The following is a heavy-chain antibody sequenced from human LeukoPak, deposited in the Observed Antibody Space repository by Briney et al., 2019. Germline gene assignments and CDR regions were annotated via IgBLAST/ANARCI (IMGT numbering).Heavy chain of an antibody. CDR2: IYSGGST. Sequence: GGSLRLSCAASGFTVSSNYMSWVRQAPGKGLEWVSVIYSGGSTYYADSVKGRFTISRDNSKNTLYLQMNSLRAEDTAVYYCARESGNYYGSGSYHVWGQGTLVTVSS. D-gene: IGHD3-10*01. J-gene: IGHJ4*02. CDR1: GFTVSSNY. V-gene: IGHV3-53*01. CDR3: ARESGNYYGSGSYHV.